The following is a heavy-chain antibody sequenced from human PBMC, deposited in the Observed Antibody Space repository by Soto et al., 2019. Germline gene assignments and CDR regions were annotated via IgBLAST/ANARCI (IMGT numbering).Heavy chain of an antibody. Sequence: EVQLVESGGGLVQPGRSLRLSCAASGFTFDDYAMHWVRQAPGKGLEWVSSINWNSGSIGYADSVKGRFTISRDNAKNSLYLQMYSLRAEDTALYYCPKDDYSSSSGMDYWGQGTLVTVSS. D-gene: IGHD6-6*01. J-gene: IGHJ4*02. CDR2: INWNSGSI. V-gene: IGHV3-9*01. CDR1: GFTFDDYA. CDR3: PKDDYSSSSGMDY.